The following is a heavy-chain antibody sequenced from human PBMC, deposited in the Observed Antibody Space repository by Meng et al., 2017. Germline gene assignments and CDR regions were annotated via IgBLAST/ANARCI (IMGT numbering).Heavy chain of an antibody. CDR2: MNPKSGNT. D-gene: IGHD4-17*01. CDR1: GYTFTNYD. CDR3: ARVYGDIDY. V-gene: IGHV1-8*01. Sequence: QVQLVQSGAEVKKPGASVKVFCKTSGYTFTNYDINWVRQATGQGLEWVGWMNPKSGNTGFAQKFQGRVTMTRDTSITTAYMELSSLRSEDTAVYYCARVYGDIDYWGQGTLVTVSS. J-gene: IGHJ4*02.